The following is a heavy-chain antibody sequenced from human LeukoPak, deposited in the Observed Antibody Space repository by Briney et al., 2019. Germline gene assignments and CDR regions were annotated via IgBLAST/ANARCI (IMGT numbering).Heavy chain of an antibody. CDR2: ISYDGSNK. D-gene: IGHD6-13*01. CDR3: ARELPSSSWSFGYYYYGMDV. Sequence: PGGSPRLSCAASGFTFSSYGVHWVRQAPGKGLEWVAVISYDGSNKYYADSVKGRFTISRDNSKNTLYLQMNSLRAEDTAVYYCARELPSSSWSFGYYYYGMDVWGQGTTVTVSS. CDR1: GFTFSSYG. V-gene: IGHV3-30*19. J-gene: IGHJ6*02.